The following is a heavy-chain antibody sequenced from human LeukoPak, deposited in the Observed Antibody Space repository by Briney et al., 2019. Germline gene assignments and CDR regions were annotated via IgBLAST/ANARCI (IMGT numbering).Heavy chain of an antibody. V-gene: IGHV4-59*01. CDR2: IYYGGST. CDR3: AREGVRSGFDL. CDR1: GGSFSSYY. J-gene: IGHJ5*02. D-gene: IGHD3-3*01. Sequence: SETLSLTCTITGGSFSSYYWSWIRQPPGKGLEWIAYIYYGGSTNHSPSLKSRVTISIDTSKNQFSLKLSSVTAADTAVYYCAREGVRSGFDLWGQGTLVTVTS.